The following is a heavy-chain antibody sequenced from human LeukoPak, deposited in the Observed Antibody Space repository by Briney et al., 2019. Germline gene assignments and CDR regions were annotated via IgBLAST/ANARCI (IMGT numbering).Heavy chain of an antibody. Sequence: GGSLRLSCAASGFTFSSYPLHWVRQAPGKGLEWVTLISYNGTKIYYADSVKGRFTISRDNSKNTLYLQMNSLRAEDTAVYYCAKDRDMYQLLPFDYWGQGTLVTVSS. V-gene: IGHV3-30-3*01. J-gene: IGHJ4*02. CDR1: GFTFSSYP. D-gene: IGHD2-2*01. CDR2: ISYNGTKI. CDR3: AKDRDMYQLLPFDY.